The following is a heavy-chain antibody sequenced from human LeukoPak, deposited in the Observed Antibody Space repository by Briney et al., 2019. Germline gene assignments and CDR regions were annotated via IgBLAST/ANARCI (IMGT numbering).Heavy chain of an antibody. CDR2: ISAGGGET. J-gene: IGHJ3*01. D-gene: IGHD4-17*01. Sequence: GGSLRLSCAASGFTFSTYAMTWVRQAAEKGLEWVSIISAGGGETYYADSVKGRFTISRDNSKNTPYLQMNSLRVEDTAVYYCGRDPNGDYFGAFEFWGQETLVTVSA. CDR3: GRDPNGDYFGAFEF. V-gene: IGHV3-23*01. CDR1: GFTFSTYA.